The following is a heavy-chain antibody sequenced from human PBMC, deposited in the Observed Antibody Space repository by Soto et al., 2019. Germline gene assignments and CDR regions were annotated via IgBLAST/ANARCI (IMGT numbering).Heavy chain of an antibody. Sequence: SETLSLTCAVHGGSFRGYYWSWIRQPPGQGLEWIGEVNHSGGTNYNQSLKSRVSISVDASKNQFSLQLTSVTAADTAVYYCARLWSSNEGSSWGQGTPVTVSS. J-gene: IGHJ4*02. CDR3: ARLWSSNEGSS. D-gene: IGHD3-10*01. CDR2: VNHSGGT. CDR1: GGSFRGYY. V-gene: IGHV4-34*01.